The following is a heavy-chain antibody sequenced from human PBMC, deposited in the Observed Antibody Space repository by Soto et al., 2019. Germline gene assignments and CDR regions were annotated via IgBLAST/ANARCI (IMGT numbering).Heavy chain of an antibody. Sequence: GGSLRLSCAASGFTFSTYAMAWVRQAPGKGLEWVSGVSASGLNTDYADPVKGRFYISRDNSKNTVSLHMNSLRAEDTALYYCARDPYDSGGYAAFDIWGQGTMVTVSS. CDR2: VSASGLNT. J-gene: IGHJ3*02. V-gene: IGHV3-23*01. CDR3: ARDPYDSGGYAAFDI. CDR1: GFTFSTYA. D-gene: IGHD3-22*01.